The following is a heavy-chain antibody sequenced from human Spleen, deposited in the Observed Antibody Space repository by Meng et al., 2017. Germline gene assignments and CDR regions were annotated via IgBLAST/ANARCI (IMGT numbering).Heavy chain of an antibody. J-gene: IGHJ4*02. CDR1: GYTYTHYQ. V-gene: IGHV1-8*01. D-gene: IGHD3-10*01. Sequence: QVQLVQAGAEVKKPGASVKVSCKASGYTYTHYQMDWVRQAPGQGLEWMGWIHPSGNANYAQKFQGRVTMTTDTSTTTAYMELSSLRSEDTAIYYCARDLNGDRGIYFDYWGQGTLVTVSS. CDR3: ARDLNGDRGIYFDY. CDR2: IHPSGNA.